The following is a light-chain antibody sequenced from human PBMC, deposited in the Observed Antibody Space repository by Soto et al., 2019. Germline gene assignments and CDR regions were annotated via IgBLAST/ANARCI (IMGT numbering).Light chain of an antibody. CDR3: ASWDDSLSGEV. CDR1: TSNIGSNY. J-gene: IGLJ3*02. V-gene: IGLV1-47*01. Sequence: QSVLTQPPSASGTPGQRVTISCSGSTSNIGSNYVYWYQQVPGTAPKLLIYRHDQRASGVPDRFSGSRSGTSASLAISGLRSEDEADYYCASWDDSLSGEVFGGGTKLTVL. CDR2: RHD.